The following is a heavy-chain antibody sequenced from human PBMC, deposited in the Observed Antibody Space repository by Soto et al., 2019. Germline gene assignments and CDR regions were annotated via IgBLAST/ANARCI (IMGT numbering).Heavy chain of an antibody. Sequence: GGSLRLSCAGSGFTFSNAWMSWVRQAPGKGLEWVGRIKSKTDGGTADYAAPVKGRFTISRDDSKNTLYLQMNSLKTEDTAVYYCATEADGYYDVLTGYYKMGYFDYWGQGTLVTVSS. CDR1: GFTFSNAW. D-gene: IGHD3-9*01. V-gene: IGHV3-15*01. CDR2: IKSKTDGGTA. CDR3: ATEADGYYDVLTGYYKMGYFDY. J-gene: IGHJ4*02.